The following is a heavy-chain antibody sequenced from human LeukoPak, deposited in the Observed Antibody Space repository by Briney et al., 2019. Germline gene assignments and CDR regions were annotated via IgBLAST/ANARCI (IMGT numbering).Heavy chain of an antibody. CDR2: IYYSGNA. CDR3: ARAPGIAAAGTHFDF. V-gene: IGHV4-59*01. J-gene: IGHJ4*02. Sequence: SETLSLTCTVSGGSLSSYYWSWIRQPPGKGLEWLGYIYYSGNAKYNPSLKSRVTISVDTSKNQFSLKLSSVTAGDTAVYYCARAPGIAAAGTHFDFWGQGTLVTVSS. D-gene: IGHD6-13*01. CDR1: GGSLSSYY.